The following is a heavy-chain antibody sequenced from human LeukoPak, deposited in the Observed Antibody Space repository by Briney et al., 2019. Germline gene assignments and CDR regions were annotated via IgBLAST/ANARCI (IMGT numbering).Heavy chain of an antibody. Sequence: GGSLRLSCAASGFTFSSYGMHWVRQAPGKGLDWVAFIRYDGRNKYYADSVKGRFTISRDNSRNTVYLQMNSLRAEDTAVYYCARAVVTAIGTFDYWGQGTLVTVSS. CDR1: GFTFSSYG. D-gene: IGHD2-21*02. CDR2: IRYDGRNK. CDR3: ARAVVTAIGTFDY. J-gene: IGHJ4*02. V-gene: IGHV3-30*02.